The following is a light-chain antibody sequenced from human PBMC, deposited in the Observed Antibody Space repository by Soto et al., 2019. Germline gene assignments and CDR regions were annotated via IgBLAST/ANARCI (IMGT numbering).Light chain of an antibody. V-gene: IGKV1-39*01. CDR2: AAS. CDR1: RSISNY. J-gene: IGKJ1*01. CDR3: QQSYSVPR. Sequence: DIQMTQSPSSLSASVGDRVTITCRASRSISNYLNWYQQKSGKAPRLLIYAASSLQPGVPSRFSGTGTGREFPLTITSLQPEDSATYYCQQSYSVPRFGHGPRVDLK.